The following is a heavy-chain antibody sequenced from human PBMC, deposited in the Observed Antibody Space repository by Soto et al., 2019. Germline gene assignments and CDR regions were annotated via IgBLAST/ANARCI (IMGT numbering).Heavy chain of an antibody. J-gene: IGHJ4*02. Sequence: QITLKESGPTLVKPTQTLTLTCTFSGFSLSTSGVGVGWIRQPPGKALEWLALIYWDDDKRYSPSLKSRLTITKDTSKNQVVLTVTNIDPVDTATYSCAHRGPTTVLDYCGQGTLVTVSS. CDR2: IYWDDDK. V-gene: IGHV2-5*02. D-gene: IGHD4-17*01. CDR1: GFSLSTSGVG. CDR3: AHRGPTTVLDY.